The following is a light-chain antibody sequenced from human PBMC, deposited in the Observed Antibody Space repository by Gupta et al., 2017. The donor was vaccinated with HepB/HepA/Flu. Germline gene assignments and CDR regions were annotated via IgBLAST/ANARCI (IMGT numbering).Light chain of an antibody. CDR2: DTD. J-gene: IGLJ2*01. Sequence: QAVVTQELSLTVSPGGPVTPTCGSTNGIVTGGHYPYWFQQSPGQVPRTLIHDTDKKPSWTPARFSGSLLGGKAALTISCAQPEDEAEYYCSLYFSGVLIFGGGTKLTVL. CDR1: NGIVTGGHY. V-gene: IGLV7-46*01. CDR3: SLYFSGVLI.